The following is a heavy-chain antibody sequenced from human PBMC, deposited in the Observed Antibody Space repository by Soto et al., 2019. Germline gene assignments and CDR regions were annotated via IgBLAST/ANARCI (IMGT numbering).Heavy chain of an antibody. Sequence: GASVKVSCKASGYTFTSYDINWVRQATGQGLEWMGWMNPNSGNTGYAQKFQGRVTMTRDTSTSTVYMELSSLRSEDTAVYYCATSRIGSSGYYYLDYWGQGTLVTVSS. CDR1: GYTFTSYD. CDR3: ATSRIGSSGYYYLDY. V-gene: IGHV1-8*01. J-gene: IGHJ4*02. D-gene: IGHD3-22*01. CDR2: MNPNSGNT.